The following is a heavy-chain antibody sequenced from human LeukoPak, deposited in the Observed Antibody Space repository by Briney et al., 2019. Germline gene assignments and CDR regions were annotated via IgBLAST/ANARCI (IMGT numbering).Heavy chain of an antibody. CDR2: IYSGGST. CDR1: WFTVSSNY. V-gene: IGHV3-53*01. Sequence: GGSLRTSFAASWFTVSSNYMSWVRQAPGKGLDWGSVIYSGGSTYYAGSVRGRFTISRDNSKNTQNLQMNSLRAEDTAVYYCARESRVNYYDSSGYLDYWGQGTLVTVSS. J-gene: IGHJ4*02. CDR3: ARESRVNYYDSSGYLDY. D-gene: IGHD3-22*01.